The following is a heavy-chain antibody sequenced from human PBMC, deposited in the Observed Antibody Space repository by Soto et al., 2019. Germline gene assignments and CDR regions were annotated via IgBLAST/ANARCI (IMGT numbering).Heavy chain of an antibody. CDR3: ARGETYYFDY. J-gene: IGHJ4*02. CDR2: LRPSGGTT. Sequence: GASVKVSCKTSGYTFTNYYIHWLRQAPGQGLEWMGILRPSGGTTDYAHKFKGRVTMTRDPSTSTVYVELSSLRSEDTALYYCARGETYYFDYWGRGTLVTVSS. D-gene: IGHD3-16*01. CDR1: GYTFTNYY. V-gene: IGHV1-46*01.